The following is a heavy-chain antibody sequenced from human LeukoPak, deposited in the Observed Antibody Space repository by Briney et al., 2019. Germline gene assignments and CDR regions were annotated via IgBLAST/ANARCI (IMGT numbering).Heavy chain of an antibody. CDR1: GWSFSGYY. CDR3: ARGSSYYGILAGYYYYYYYGMDV. J-gene: IGHJ6*04. V-gene: IGHV4-34*01. D-gene: IGHD3-9*01. Sequence: PSETLSLTCAVYGWSFSGYYWSWVRQPPGKGLEWIAEINHSGSTNYNPSLKSRVSISVDTSKNQFSLKLSSVTAADTGVYYCARGSSYYGILAGYYYYYYYGMDVWGEGTTVTVSS. CDR2: INHSGST.